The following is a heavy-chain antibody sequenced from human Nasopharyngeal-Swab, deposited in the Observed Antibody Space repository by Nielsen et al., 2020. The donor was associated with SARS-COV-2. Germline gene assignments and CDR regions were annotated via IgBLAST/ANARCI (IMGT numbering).Heavy chain of an antibody. J-gene: IGHJ3*02. V-gene: IGHV3-21*01. CDR2: ISISSRYI. Sequence: GESLKISCAASGFTFSAYGMNWVRQAPGKGLEWVSSISISSRYIYYADSVKGRFTISRDNAKNSLYLQMNSLRAEDTAVYYCARDGHDAFDIWGQGTMVTVSS. CDR1: GFTFSAYG. CDR3: ARDGHDAFDI.